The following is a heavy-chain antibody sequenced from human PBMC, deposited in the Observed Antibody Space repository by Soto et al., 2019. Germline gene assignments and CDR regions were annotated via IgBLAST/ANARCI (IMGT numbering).Heavy chain of an antibody. CDR2: IIPIFGTA. D-gene: IGHD2-2*01. Sequence: QVQLVQSGAEVKKPGSSVKVSCKASGGTFSSYAISWVRQAHGQGLECMGGIIPIFGTANYAQKFQGRVTITADEYTSTGCKELSSLRSEYTAVYYCARSRGTQYCSRTRCYAKDAFDIWGQGTMVTVSS. J-gene: IGHJ3*02. V-gene: IGHV1-69*01. CDR3: ARSRGTQYCSRTRCYAKDAFDI. CDR1: GGTFSSYA.